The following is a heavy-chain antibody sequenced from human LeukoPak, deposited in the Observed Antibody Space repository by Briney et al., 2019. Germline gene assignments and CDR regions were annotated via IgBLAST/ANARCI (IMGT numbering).Heavy chain of an antibody. J-gene: IGHJ3*02. Sequence: SQTLSLTCTVSGGSISSGGYYWSWIRQHPGKGLEWIGYIYYSGSTNYNPSLKSRATISVDTSKNQLSLKLSSVTAADTAVYYCAREPYGSGIDIWGQGTMVTVSS. CDR2: IYYSGST. CDR3: AREPYGSGIDI. CDR1: GGSISSGGYY. V-gene: IGHV4-31*03. D-gene: IGHD3-10*01.